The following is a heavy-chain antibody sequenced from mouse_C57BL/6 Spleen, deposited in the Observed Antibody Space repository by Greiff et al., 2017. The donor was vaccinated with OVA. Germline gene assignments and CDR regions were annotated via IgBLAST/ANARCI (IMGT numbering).Heavy chain of an antibody. D-gene: IGHD1-1*01. CDR1: GYAFSSSW. CDR3: AGIYYYGSSYPSYYAMDY. CDR2: IYPGDGDT. V-gene: IGHV1-82*01. J-gene: IGHJ4*01. Sequence: QVQLQQSGPELVKPGASVKISCKASGYAFSSSWMNWVKQRPGKGLEWIGRIYPGDGDTNYNGKFKGKATLTADKSSSTAYMQHSSLTSEDSAVYFCAGIYYYGSSYPSYYAMDYWGQGTSVTVSS.